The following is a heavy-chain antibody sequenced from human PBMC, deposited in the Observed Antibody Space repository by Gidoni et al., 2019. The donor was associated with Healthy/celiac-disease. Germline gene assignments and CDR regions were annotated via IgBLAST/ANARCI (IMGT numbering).Heavy chain of an antibody. Sequence: QVQLVESGGGVVQPGRSLRLSCAASGFTFSSYAMHWVRQAPGKGLEWVAVISYDGSNKYYADSVKGRFTISRDNSKNTLYLQMNSLRAEDTAVYYCARLGSQYWGQGTLVTVSS. CDR3: ARLGSQY. CDR2: ISYDGSNK. J-gene: IGHJ4*02. V-gene: IGHV3-30*04. CDR1: GFTFSSYA. D-gene: IGHD3-10*01.